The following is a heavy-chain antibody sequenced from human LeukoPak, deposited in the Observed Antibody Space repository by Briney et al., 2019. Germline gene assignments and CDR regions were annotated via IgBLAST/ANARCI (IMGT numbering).Heavy chain of an antibody. CDR2: IYHSGST. CDR3: ARSGPGAYCGGDCSYYFDY. V-gene: IGHV4-4*02. J-gene: IGHJ4*02. D-gene: IGHD2-21*02. CDR1: GGSISSSNW. Sequence: PSETLSLTCAVSGGSISSSNWWSWVRQPPGKGLEWIGEIYHSGSTNYNPSHKSRVTISVDKSKNQFSLKLSSVTAADTAVYYCARSGPGAYCGGDCSYYFDYWGQGTLVTVSS.